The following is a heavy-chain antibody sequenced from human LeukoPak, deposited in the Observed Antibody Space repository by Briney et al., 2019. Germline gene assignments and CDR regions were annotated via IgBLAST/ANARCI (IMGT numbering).Heavy chain of an antibody. CDR2: ISWNSGSI. CDR1: GFTFDDYA. CDR3: AIDASYSSSWSTFDY. Sequence: PGGSLRLSCAASGFTFDDYAMHWVRHAPGKGLEWVSGISWNSGSIGYADSVKGRFTISRDNAKNSLYLQMNSLRAEDTALYYCAIDASYSSSWSTFDYWGQGTLVTVSS. D-gene: IGHD6-13*01. J-gene: IGHJ4*02. V-gene: IGHV3-9*01.